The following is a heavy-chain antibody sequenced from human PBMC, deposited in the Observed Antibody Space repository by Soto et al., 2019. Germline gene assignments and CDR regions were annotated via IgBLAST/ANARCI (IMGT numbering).Heavy chain of an antibody. CDR3: AYLPCSGGSCYWFSFSGMDV. D-gene: IGHD2-15*01. Sequence: QITLKESGPTLVKPTQTLTLTCTFSGFSLSTSGVGVAWIRQPPGKALEWLALIYWDDDKRYRPSLESRLTITKYTSKTQVVLPMTNMVSVDTATYYCAYLPCSGGSCYWFSFSGMDVWGQGTKVTVSS. V-gene: IGHV2-5*02. CDR1: GFSLSTSGVG. J-gene: IGHJ6*02. CDR2: IYWDDDK.